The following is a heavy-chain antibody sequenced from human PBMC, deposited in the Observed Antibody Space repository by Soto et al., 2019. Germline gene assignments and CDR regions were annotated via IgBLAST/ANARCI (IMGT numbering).Heavy chain of an antibody. CDR2: ISAYNGNT. D-gene: IGHD1-26*01. J-gene: IGHJ6*02. V-gene: IGHV1-18*01. CDR1: GYTFSSYH. CDR3: ARDMSGGTYNYYYGMDV. Sequence: ASVKVSCKASGYTFSSYHISWVRQAPGQGLEWMGWISAYNGNTNYAQKLQGRVTMTTDTSTSTAYMELRSLRADDTAVYYCARDMSGGTYNYYYGMDVWGQGTTVTVSS.